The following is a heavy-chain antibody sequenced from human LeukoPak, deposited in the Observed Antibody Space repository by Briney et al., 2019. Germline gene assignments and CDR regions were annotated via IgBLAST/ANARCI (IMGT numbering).Heavy chain of an antibody. CDR2: INHSGST. CDR1: GGSFSGYY. D-gene: IGHD6-19*01. J-gene: IGHJ3*02. Sequence: KPSETLSLTCAVYGGSFSGYYWSWIRQPPGKGLEWIGEINHSGSTNYNPSLKSRVTISVDTSKNQFSLKLSSVTAADTAVYYCARYSSGWYAFDIWGQGTMVTVSS. V-gene: IGHV4-34*01. CDR3: ARYSSGWYAFDI.